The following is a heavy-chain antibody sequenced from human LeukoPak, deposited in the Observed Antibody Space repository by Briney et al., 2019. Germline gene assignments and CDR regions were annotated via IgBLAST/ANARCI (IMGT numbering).Heavy chain of an antibody. Sequence: GASVKVSFKASGYTFTSYGISWVRQAPGQGLEWMGWISAYNGNTNYAQKLQGRVTMTTDTSTSTAYMELRSLRSDDTAVYYCASEGAYCGGDCYAYWGQGALVTVS. V-gene: IGHV1-18*01. CDR1: GYTFTSYG. CDR3: ASEGAYCGGDCYAY. CDR2: ISAYNGNT. J-gene: IGHJ4*02. D-gene: IGHD2-21*02.